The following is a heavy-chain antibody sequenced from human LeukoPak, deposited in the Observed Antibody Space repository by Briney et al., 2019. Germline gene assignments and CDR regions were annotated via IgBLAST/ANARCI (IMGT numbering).Heavy chain of an antibody. CDR3: ARDNYDILTGYYAELDYYYMDV. CDR1: GFTFSSYE. Sequence: GGSLRLSCAASGFTFSSYEMNWVRQAPGKGLEWVSYISSSGSTIYYADSVKGRFTISRDNAKNSLYLQMNSLRAEDTAVYYCARDNYDILTGYYAELDYYYMDVWGKGTTVTISS. CDR2: ISSSGSTI. J-gene: IGHJ6*03. V-gene: IGHV3-48*03. D-gene: IGHD3-9*01.